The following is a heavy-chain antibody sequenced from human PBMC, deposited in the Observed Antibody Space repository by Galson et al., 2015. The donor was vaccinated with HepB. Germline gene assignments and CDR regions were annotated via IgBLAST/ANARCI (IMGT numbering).Heavy chain of an antibody. CDR2: IYHSGST. Sequence: SETLSLTCAVSGYSISSGYYWGWIRQPPGKGLEWIGSIYHSGSTYYNSSLKSRVTISVDKSKNQFSLKLSSVTAADTAVYYCARDPAYKQGGMDVWGQETTVIVSS. D-gene: IGHD5-24*01. V-gene: IGHV4-38-2*02. CDR3: ARDPAYKQGGMDV. CDR1: GYSISSGYY. J-gene: IGHJ6*02.